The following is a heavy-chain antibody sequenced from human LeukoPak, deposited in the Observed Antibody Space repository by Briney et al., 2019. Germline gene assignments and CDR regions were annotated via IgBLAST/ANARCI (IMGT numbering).Heavy chain of an antibody. CDR1: GYSISSGYY. J-gene: IGHJ4*02. Sequence: PSETLSLTCAVSGYSISSGYYWGWIRQPPGKGLEWIGSIYYSGSTYYNPSLKSRVTISVDTSKNQFSLKLSSVTAADTAVYYCARPGVYCSSTSCPFDYWGQGTLVTVSS. CDR3: ARPGVYCSSTSCPFDY. V-gene: IGHV4-38-2*01. D-gene: IGHD2-2*01. CDR2: IYYSGST.